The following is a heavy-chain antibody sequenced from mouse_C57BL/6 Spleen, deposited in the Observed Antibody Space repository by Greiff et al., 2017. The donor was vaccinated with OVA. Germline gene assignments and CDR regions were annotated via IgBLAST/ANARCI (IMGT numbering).Heavy chain of an antibody. J-gene: IGHJ1*03. Sequence: QVQLQQPGAELVKPGASVKLSCKASGYTFTSYWMQWVKQRPGQGLEWIGEIDPSDSYTNYNQKFKGKATLTVDTSSSTAYMQLSSLTAEDSAVYYCARSWDNYEYYEVWGTGTTVTFSS. CDR3: ARSWDNYEYYEV. CDR2: IDPSDSYT. V-gene: IGHV1-50*01. CDR1: GYTFTSYW. D-gene: IGHD1-3*01.